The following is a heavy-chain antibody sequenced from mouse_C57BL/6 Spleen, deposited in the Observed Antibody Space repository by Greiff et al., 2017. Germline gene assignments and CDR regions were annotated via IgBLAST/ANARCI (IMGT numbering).Heavy chain of an antibody. CDR3: TRERDDYDVGGYYARDY. J-gene: IGHJ4*01. V-gene: IGHV5-9-1*02. CDR1: GFTFSSYA. Sequence: EVKVVASGAGLVKPGGSLKLSCAASGFTFSSYAMSWVRQTPEKRLEWFAYISSGGVYIYYAATVKGRFSISTDNARNTLYLQLISLKSEDTAMYYCTRERDDYDVGGYYARDYWGQGTSVTVSS. CDR2: ISSGGVYI. D-gene: IGHD2-4*01.